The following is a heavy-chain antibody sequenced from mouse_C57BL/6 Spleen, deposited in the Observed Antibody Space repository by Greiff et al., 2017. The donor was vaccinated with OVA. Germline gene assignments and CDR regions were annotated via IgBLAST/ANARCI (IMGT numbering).Heavy chain of an antibody. CDR3: ARGYYDYDGNYFDY. V-gene: IGHV2-6*03. CDR2: IWSDGST. CDR1: GFSLTSYG. D-gene: IGHD2-4*01. J-gene: IGHJ2*01. Sequence: QVQLKESGPGLVAPSQSLSITCTVSGFSLTSYGVHWVRQPPGKGLEWLVVIWSDGSTTYNSALKSRLSISKDNSKSQVFLKMNSLQTDDTAMYYCARGYYDYDGNYFDYWGQGTTLTVSS.